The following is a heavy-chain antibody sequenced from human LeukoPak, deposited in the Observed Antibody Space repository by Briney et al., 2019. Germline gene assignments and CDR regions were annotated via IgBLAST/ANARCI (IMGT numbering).Heavy chain of an antibody. V-gene: IGHV3-49*03. Sequence: GGSLRLSCTASGFTFGDYAMSWFRQAPGKGLEWVGFIRSKAYGGTTEYAASVKGRFTISRDDSKSIAYLQMNSLKTEDTAVYYCTRESSMSQDAFDIWGQGTMVTVSS. CDR1: GFTFGDYA. J-gene: IGHJ3*02. D-gene: IGHD2/OR15-2a*01. CDR2: IRSKAYGGTT. CDR3: TRESSMSQDAFDI.